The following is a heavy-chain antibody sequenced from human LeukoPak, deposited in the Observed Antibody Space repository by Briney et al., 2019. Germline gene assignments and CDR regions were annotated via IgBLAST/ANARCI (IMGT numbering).Heavy chain of an antibody. CDR2: IYPDDSDT. Sequence: PGASLQISCKVSGSSFTNYWIGWVRQLPGKGLEWMGIIYPDDSDTKYSPSFQGQVTISADKSISTAYLQWSSLKASDTAMYYCARSGRLGYCSGGSCFRWDYWGQGTLVTVSS. V-gene: IGHV5-51*01. D-gene: IGHD2-15*01. CDR1: GSSFTNYW. CDR3: ARSGRLGYCSGGSCFRWDY. J-gene: IGHJ4*02.